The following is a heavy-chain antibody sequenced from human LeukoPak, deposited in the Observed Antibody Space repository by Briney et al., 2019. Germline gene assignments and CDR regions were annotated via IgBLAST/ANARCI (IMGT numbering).Heavy chain of an antibody. V-gene: IGHV1-69*01. D-gene: IGHD3-22*01. CDR1: GGTFSSYA. CDR3: ASWEYYYDSSANYYYYYYMDV. Sequence: SVKVSCKASGGTFSSYAISWVRQAPGQGLEWMGGIIPIFGTANYAQKFQGRVTITADESTSTAYMELSSLRSEDTAVYYCASWEYYYDSSANYYYYYYMDVWGKGTTVTVSS. J-gene: IGHJ6*03. CDR2: IIPIFGTA.